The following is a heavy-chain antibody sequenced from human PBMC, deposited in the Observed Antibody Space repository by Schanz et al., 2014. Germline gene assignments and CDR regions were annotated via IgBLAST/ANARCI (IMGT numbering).Heavy chain of an antibody. Sequence: QVQLQESGPGLVKPSETLSLTCTVSGGSMSSFYWNWIRQPAGKGLEWIGRISTSGSTNYNPSLRSRVRMSIGTSKTHFSQRLSSLTAADTAVYYCARQQTWEGIDHWGRGTLVTVSS. J-gene: IGHJ4*02. CDR3: ARQQTWEGIDH. CDR2: ISTSGST. V-gene: IGHV4-4*07. CDR1: GGSMSSFY. D-gene: IGHD1-26*01.